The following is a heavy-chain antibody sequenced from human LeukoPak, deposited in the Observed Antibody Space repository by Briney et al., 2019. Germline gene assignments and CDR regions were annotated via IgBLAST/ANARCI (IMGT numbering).Heavy chain of an antibody. CDR1: GFTVSSNY. Sequence: GGSLRLSCAASGFTVSSNYMSWVRQVPGKGLEWVSVIYSGGFTYYADSVKGRFTISRDNSKNTLHLQMNSLRAEDTAVYYCARDVAAASYYMDVWGKGTTVTISS. J-gene: IGHJ6*03. D-gene: IGHD6-13*01. V-gene: IGHV3-53*01. CDR2: IYSGGFT. CDR3: ARDVAAASYYMDV.